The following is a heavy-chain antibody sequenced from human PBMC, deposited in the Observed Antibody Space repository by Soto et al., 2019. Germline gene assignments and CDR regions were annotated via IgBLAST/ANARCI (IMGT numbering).Heavy chain of an antibody. CDR2: IYPGGVNI. CDR1: GYSFTSHY. D-gene: IGHD2-8*02. V-gene: IGHV1-46*01. Sequence: ASVKVSCKAIGYSFTSHYMHWVRQAPGQGLEWMGTIYPGGVNIGYAQKFKGRVTMTKDTSTSTVYMELNSLTSEDTAVYYCARDKITGLFDYWGQGTLVTVSS. CDR3: ARDKITGLFDY. J-gene: IGHJ4*02.